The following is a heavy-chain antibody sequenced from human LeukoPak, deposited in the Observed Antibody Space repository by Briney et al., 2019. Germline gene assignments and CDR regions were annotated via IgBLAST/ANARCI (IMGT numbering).Heavy chain of an antibody. CDR3: ARRIRGSYDIDY. CDR1: GGSISSGSYY. J-gene: IGHJ4*02. D-gene: IGHD1-26*01. Sequence: PSETLSLTCTVSGGSISSGSYYWGWIRQPPGKGLEWIGSIYYSGSTYYNPSLKSRVTISVDTSKNQFSLKLSSVTAADTAVYYCARRIRGSYDIDYWGQGTLVTVSS. V-gene: IGHV4-39*01. CDR2: IYYSGST.